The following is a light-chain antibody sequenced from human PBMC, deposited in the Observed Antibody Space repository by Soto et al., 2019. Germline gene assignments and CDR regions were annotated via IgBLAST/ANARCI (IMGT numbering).Light chain of an antibody. CDR2: GAS. V-gene: IGKV3-15*01. J-gene: IGKJ1*01. CDR3: QQDNNWPPWT. Sequence: EIVMTQSPATLSVSPGERATLSCRASQSFSSNLAWYQQKPGQAPRLLIYGASTRATGIPARFSGSGSGTEFTLTISSLQSEDFAVYYCQQDNNWPPWTFGQGTKVEIK. CDR1: QSFSSN.